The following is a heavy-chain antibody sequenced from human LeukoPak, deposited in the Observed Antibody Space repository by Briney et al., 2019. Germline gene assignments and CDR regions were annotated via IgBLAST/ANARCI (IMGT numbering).Heavy chain of an antibody. J-gene: IGHJ4*02. CDR1: GGSISSGGYY. D-gene: IGHD1-7*01. Sequence: PSQTLSLTCTVSGGSISSGGYYWIWIRQHPGKGLEWIGYIYYSGSTYYNPSLKGRVTISVDTSKNQFSLKLSSVTAADTAVYYCARGRLELHALDYWGQGTLVTVSS. CDR2: IYYSGST. CDR3: ARGRLELHALDY. V-gene: IGHV4-31*03.